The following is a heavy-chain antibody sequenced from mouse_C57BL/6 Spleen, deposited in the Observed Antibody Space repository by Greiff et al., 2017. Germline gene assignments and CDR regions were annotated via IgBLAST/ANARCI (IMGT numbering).Heavy chain of an antibody. D-gene: IGHD1-1*01. CDR1: GFNIKDYY. Sequence: VQLQQSGAELVKPGASVKLSCTASGFNIKDYYMHWVKQRPEQGLEWIGRIDPEDGETKYAPKFQGKATITADTSSNTAYLQLSSLTSEDTAVYYCEALYYYGSSYLAWFAYWGQGTLVTVSA. CDR3: EALYYYGSSYLAWFAY. CDR2: IDPEDGET. J-gene: IGHJ3*01. V-gene: IGHV14-2*01.